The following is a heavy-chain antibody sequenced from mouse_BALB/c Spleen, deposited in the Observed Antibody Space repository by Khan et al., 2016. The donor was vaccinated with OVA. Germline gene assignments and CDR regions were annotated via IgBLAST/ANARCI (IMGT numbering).Heavy chain of an antibody. J-gene: IGHJ3*01. CDR1: GFSLSNYG. CDR2: IWAGGST. Sequence: QVQLKESGPGLVAPSQTLSITCTVSGFSLSNYGVHWVRQPPGKGLEWLGVIWAGGSTNHNSALMSRLTISKDHSKSQVFLTMNSLQTDDTALYYCARAFYNGAWFAYWGQGTLVTVAA. CDR3: ARAFYNGAWFAY. D-gene: IGHD1-3*01. V-gene: IGHV2-9*02.